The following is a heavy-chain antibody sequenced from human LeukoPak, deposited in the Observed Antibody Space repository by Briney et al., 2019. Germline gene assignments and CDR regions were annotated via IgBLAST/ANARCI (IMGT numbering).Heavy chain of an antibody. D-gene: IGHD6-13*01. CDR3: ARHSAAADNLDY. CDR1: VDSSSRYH. V-gene: IGHV4-59*08. Sequence: PSETLSLTCSVSVDSSSRYHWSWIRQPPGKGLEWIGYFHYSGGPNYNPSLKSRVTISVDTSKNQFSLKLSSVTAADTAVYYCARHSAAADNLDYWGQGTLVTVSS. CDR2: FHYSGGP. J-gene: IGHJ4*02.